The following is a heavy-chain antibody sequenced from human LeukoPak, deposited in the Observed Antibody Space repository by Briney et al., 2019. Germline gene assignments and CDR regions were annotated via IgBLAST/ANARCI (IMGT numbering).Heavy chain of an antibody. CDR3: ARDLGAPELTGGYIGYYYYYYMDV. V-gene: IGHV1-46*01. Sequence: ASVKVSWKASGYTFTSFNLHWVRQAPGQGLEWMGIINPSGAGTSYAQKFGGRVTMTRDMSTSTVYMELGSLRSEDTAVYYCARDLGAPELTGGYIGYYYYYYMDVWGKGTTVTVSS. D-gene: IGHD3-22*01. CDR2: INPSGAGT. CDR1: GYTFTSFN. J-gene: IGHJ6*03.